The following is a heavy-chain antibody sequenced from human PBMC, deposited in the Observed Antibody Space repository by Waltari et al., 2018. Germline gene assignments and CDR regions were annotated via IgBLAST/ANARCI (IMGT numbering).Heavy chain of an antibody. J-gene: IGHJ4*02. V-gene: IGHV3-21*01. CDR1: GFTFSSYS. Sequence: EVQLVESGGGLVKPGGSLRLSCAASGFTFSSYSMNWVRQAPGKGLEWVSSISSSSSYIYYADSVKGRFTISRDNSKNTLYLQMNSLRAEDTAVYYCARKTEIGGHFDYWGQGTLVTVSS. CDR2: ISSSSSYI. D-gene: IGHD2-21*02. CDR3: ARKTEIGGHFDY.